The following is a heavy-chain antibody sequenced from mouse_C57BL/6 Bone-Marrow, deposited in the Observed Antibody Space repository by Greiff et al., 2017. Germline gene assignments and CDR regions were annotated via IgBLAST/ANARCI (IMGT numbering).Heavy chain of an antibody. Sequence: QVQLQQSGAELARPGASVKLSCKASGYTFTSYGISWVKQRTGQGLEWIGEIYPRSGNTYYNEKFKGKATLTADKSSSTAYMELRSLTSEDSAVYFCARSGSFYSSYLGWFAYWGQGTLVTVSA. D-gene: IGHD2-5*01. CDR1: GYTFTSYG. CDR3: ARSGSFYSSYLGWFAY. J-gene: IGHJ3*01. V-gene: IGHV1-81*01. CDR2: IYPRSGNT.